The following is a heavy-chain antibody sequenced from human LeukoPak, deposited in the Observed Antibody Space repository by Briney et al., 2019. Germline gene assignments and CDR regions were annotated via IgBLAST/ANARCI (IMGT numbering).Heavy chain of an antibody. CDR3: ARRLRNSYYYYYYMDV. D-gene: IGHD4-23*01. CDR2: INHSGST. J-gene: IGHJ6*03. V-gene: IGHV4-34*01. Sequence: PSETLSLTCAVYGGSFSGYYWSWIRQPPGKGLEWIGEINHSGSTNYNPSLKSRVTISVDTSKNQFSLKLSSVTAADTAVYYCARRLRNSYYYYYYMDVWGKGTTVTVSS. CDR1: GGSFSGYY.